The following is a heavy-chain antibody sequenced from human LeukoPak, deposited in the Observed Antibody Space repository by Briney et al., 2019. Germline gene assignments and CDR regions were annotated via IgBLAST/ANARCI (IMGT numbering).Heavy chain of an antibody. V-gene: IGHV3-21*01. J-gene: IGHJ4*02. Sequence: GGSLRLSCAASGFTFNKAWLSWVRQAPGKGPEWVASISDRGSYIYYTDSVKGRFTITRDNAKNSLYLQMNSLRADDTAVYYCANHLACGSTSCPSFDDWGQGTLVTVSS. CDR3: ANHLACGSTSCPSFDD. D-gene: IGHD2-2*01. CDR1: GFTFNKAW. CDR2: ISDRGSYI.